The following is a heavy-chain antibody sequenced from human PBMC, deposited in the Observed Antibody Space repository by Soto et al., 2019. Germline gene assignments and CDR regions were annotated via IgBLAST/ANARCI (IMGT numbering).Heavy chain of an antibody. Sequence: GGSLRLSCAAFGFTFSSYAMHWVRQAPGKGLEYASSISSDGGSTYYADSVKGRFTISRDNSKNTLYLQMTSLRAEDTAVYYCVKDRYVDYWGQGTLVTVSS. CDR3: VKDRYVDY. V-gene: IGHV3-64D*06. CDR2: ISSDGGST. CDR1: GFTFSSYA. J-gene: IGHJ4*02.